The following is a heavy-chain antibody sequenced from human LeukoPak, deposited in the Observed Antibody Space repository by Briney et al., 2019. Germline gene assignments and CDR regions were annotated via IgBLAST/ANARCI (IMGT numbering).Heavy chain of an antibody. J-gene: IGHJ3*01. CDR2: MLTSGNT. V-gene: IGHV4-4*07. Sequence: SETLSLTCTVSGGSISPYYWSWIRQPAGKGLEWIGRMLTSGNTNDNSSLKSRVTMSVDTSKNQFSLKLISVTAADTAVYYCARSRCYNCAFDVWGQGTMVTVSS. CDR1: GGSISPYY. D-gene: IGHD2-2*02. CDR3: ARSRCYNCAFDV.